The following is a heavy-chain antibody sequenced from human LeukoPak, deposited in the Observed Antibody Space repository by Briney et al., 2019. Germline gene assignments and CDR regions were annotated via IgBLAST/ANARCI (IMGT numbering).Heavy chain of an antibody. CDR3: ASGSGDY. D-gene: IGHD6-25*01. CDR1: RLTFSGYW. V-gene: IGHV3-7*02. Sequence: GGSLRLSCAASRLTFSGYWMNWVSQAPGKGLEWVANIKPDGSEKHYVDSVKGRFTISRDNAKNSLYLQMTSLRAEDTAVYYCASGSGDYSGQGTLVTVSS. J-gene: IGHJ4*02. CDR2: IKPDGSEK.